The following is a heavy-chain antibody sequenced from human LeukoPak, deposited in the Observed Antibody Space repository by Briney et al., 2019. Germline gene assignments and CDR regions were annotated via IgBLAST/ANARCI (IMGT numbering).Heavy chain of an antibody. CDR1: GFTVRSNY. CDR2: IYSGGST. CDR3: ARGGKEVRGVVYYYYMDV. J-gene: IGHJ6*03. Sequence: PGGSLRLSCAASGFTVRSNYMSWVRQAPGKGLEWVSVIYSGGSTYYADSVKGRFTISRDNSKNTLYLQMNSLRAEDTAVYYCARGGKEVRGVVYYYYMDVWGKGTTVTISS. V-gene: IGHV3-53*01. D-gene: IGHD3-10*01.